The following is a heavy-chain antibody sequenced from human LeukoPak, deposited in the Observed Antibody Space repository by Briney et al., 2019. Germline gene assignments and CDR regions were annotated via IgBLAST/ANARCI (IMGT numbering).Heavy chain of an antibody. J-gene: IGHJ6*03. V-gene: IGHV3-7*01. D-gene: IGHD2-15*01. CDR2: IKQDGSEK. CDR3: SGGSRYYYYYMDV. Sequence: GGSLRLSCAASGFTFSSYGMHWVRQAPGKGLEWVANIKQDGSEKYYVDSVKGRFTISRDNAKNSLYLQMNSLRAEDTAVYYCSGGSRYYYYYMDVWGKGTTVTISS. CDR1: GFTFSSYG.